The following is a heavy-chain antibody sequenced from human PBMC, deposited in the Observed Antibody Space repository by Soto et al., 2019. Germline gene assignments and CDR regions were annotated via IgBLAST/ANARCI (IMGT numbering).Heavy chain of an antibody. V-gene: IGHV3-23*01. CDR1: GFTFSSYA. CDR2: ISGSGGST. Sequence: GGSLRLSCAASGFTFSSYAMSWVRQAPGKGLEWVSAISGSGGSTYYADSVKGRFTISRDNSKNTLYLQMNSLRAEDTAVYYCAKSPSLGYSSSWYYFDYWGQGTLVTVSS. J-gene: IGHJ4*02. CDR3: AKSPSLGYSSSWYYFDY. D-gene: IGHD6-13*01.